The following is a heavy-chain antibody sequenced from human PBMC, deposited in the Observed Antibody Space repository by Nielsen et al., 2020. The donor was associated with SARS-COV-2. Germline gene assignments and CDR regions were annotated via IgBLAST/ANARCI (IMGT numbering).Heavy chain of an antibody. V-gene: IGHV3-30*04. D-gene: IGHD2-2*01. CDR2: ISYDGSNK. Sequence: WIRQPPGKGLEWVAVISYDGSNKYYADSVKGRFTISRDNSKNTLYLQMNSLRAEDTAVYYCARARLVVPAASHHPRFDPWGQGSLVTVSS. CDR3: ARARLVVPAASHHPRFDP. J-gene: IGHJ5*02.